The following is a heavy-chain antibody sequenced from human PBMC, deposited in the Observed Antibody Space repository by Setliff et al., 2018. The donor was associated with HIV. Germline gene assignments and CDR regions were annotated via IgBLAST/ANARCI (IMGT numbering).Heavy chain of an antibody. CDR3: AREDYYDSY. Sequence: GASVKVSCKASGYTFTTYGISWVRQAPGQGLEWMGGIIPIFGTANYAQKFQGRVTITTDESTSTTYLELSSLRSEDTAVYYCAREDYYDSYWGQGTLVTVSS. CDR2: IIPIFGTA. CDR1: GYTFTTYG. D-gene: IGHD3-22*01. V-gene: IGHV1-69*05. J-gene: IGHJ4*02.